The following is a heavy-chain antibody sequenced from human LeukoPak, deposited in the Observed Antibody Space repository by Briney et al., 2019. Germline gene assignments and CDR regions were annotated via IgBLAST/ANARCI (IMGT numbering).Heavy chain of an antibody. D-gene: IGHD2-15*01. J-gene: IGHJ4*02. Sequence: GGSLRLSCAASGFTFSSYAMHWVRQAPGKGLEWVAVISYDGSNKYYADSVKGRFTISRDNSKYTLSLQMNSLRAEDTAVYYCARGYCSGGSCHITDYWGQGTLVTVSS. CDR2: ISYDGSNK. V-gene: IGHV3-30*04. CDR1: GFTFSSYA. CDR3: ARGYCSGGSCHITDY.